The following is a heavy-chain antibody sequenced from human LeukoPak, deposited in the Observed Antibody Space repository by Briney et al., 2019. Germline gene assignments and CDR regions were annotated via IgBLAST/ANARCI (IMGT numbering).Heavy chain of an antibody. CDR3: ARKRTGDQGYYFDY. CDR1: GGSVSSGRYY. V-gene: IGHV4-61*01. CDR2: FYYSGST. J-gene: IGHJ4*02. D-gene: IGHD1-1*01. Sequence: SETLSLTCTVSGGSVSSGRYYWNWIRQPPGKGLEWIGYFYYSGSTNYNPSLKTRVTISVDTTKNQFSLKVSSVTAADTAVYYCARKRTGDQGYYFDYWGQGTLVTVSS.